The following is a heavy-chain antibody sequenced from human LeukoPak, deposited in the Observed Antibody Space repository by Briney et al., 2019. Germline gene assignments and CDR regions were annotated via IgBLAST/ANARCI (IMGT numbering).Heavy chain of an antibody. J-gene: IGHJ4*02. V-gene: IGHV3-23*01. D-gene: IGHD4-17*01. CDR3: AKGLRNGDYGDF. CDR2: ISGSGGST. Sequence: GGTLRLSRAASGFTFSSYAMSWVRQAPGKGLEWVSGISGSGGSTKYADSVKGRFTISRDNSKNTLYLQMNSLRAEDTAVYYCAKGLRNGDYGDFRGQGTLVTVST. CDR1: GFTFSSYA.